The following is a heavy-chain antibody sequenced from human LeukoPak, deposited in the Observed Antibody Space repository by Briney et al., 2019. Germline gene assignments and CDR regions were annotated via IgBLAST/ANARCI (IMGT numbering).Heavy chain of an antibody. Sequence: ASVKVSCKASGYTFTSYYMHWVRQAPGQGLEWMGIINPSGGSTSYAQKFQGRVTMTRDTSTSTVYMELRSLRSDDTAVYYCARQPAEYDYGLDVWGQGTTVTVSS. CDR2: INPSGGST. CDR1: GYTFTSYY. CDR3: ARQPAEYDYGLDV. J-gene: IGHJ6*02. V-gene: IGHV1-46*01.